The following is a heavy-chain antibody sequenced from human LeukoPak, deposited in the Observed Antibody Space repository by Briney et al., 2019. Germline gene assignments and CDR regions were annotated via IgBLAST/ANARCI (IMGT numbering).Heavy chain of an antibody. V-gene: IGHV1-3*03. D-gene: IGHD2-8*01. J-gene: IGHJ4*02. CDR3: ARDLGVGSSDY. CDR2: INACNGYT. CDR1: GGTFSSYA. Sequence: GASVTVSCKASGGTFSSYAISWVRQAPGQGREGVGWINACNGYTKYSQEFQGRVTITRDTSASAAYMELSSGRSEDMAVYYCARDLGVGSSDYWGERTGVTVSS.